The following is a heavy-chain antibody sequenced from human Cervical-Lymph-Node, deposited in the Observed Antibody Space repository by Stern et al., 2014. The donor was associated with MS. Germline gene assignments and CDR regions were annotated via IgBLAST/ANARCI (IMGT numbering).Heavy chain of an antibody. CDR2: INPSGGST. CDR1: GYTFTSYY. CDR3: ARQKAVVTPYFDY. J-gene: IGHJ4*02. Sequence: QVQLVQSGAEVKKPGASVKVSCKASGYTFTSYYMHWVRQAPGQGLEWMGIINPSGGSTSYAQKFQGRVTITADESTSTAYMELSSLRSEDTAVYYCARQKAVVTPYFDYWGQGTLVTVSS. V-gene: IGHV1-46*01. D-gene: IGHD4-23*01.